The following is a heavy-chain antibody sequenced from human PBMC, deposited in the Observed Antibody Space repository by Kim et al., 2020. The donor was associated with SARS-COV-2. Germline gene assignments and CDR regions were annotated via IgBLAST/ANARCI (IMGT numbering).Heavy chain of an antibody. CDR1: GGSISSSSYY. V-gene: IGHV4-39*01. D-gene: IGHD4-4*01. Sequence: SETLSLTCTVSGGSISSSSYYWGWIRQPPGKGLEWIGSIYYSGSTYYNPSLKSRVTISVDTSKNQFSLKLSSVTAADTAVYYCARALNSNYGEYNWFDPWGQGTLVTVSS. CDR3: ARALNSNYGEYNWFDP. J-gene: IGHJ5*02. CDR2: IYYSGST.